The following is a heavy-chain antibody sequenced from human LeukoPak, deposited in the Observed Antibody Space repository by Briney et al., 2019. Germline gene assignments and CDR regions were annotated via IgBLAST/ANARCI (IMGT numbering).Heavy chain of an antibody. J-gene: IGHJ4*02. V-gene: IGHV1-2*02. D-gene: IGHD3-16*02. CDR1: GHTFTGYY. Sequence: GASVKVSCKASGHTFTGYYMHWVRQAPGQGLEWMGWINANSGGTNYAQKFQGRVTMTRDTSISTAYMELSRLRSDDTAVYYCARVAFGDYVWGSYRYDFDYWGQGTLVTVSS. CDR2: INANSGGT. CDR3: ARVAFGDYVWGSYRYDFDY.